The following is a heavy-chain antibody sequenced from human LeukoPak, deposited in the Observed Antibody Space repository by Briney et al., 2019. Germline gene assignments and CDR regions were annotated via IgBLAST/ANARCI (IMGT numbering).Heavy chain of an antibody. D-gene: IGHD1-1*01. CDR2: ISGSGGST. J-gene: IGHJ4*02. V-gene: IGHV3-23*01. CDR1: GFTFSSYA. Sequence: GGSLRLSCAASGFTFSSYAMSWVRQAPGKGLEWVSAISGSGGSTYYADSVKGRFTISRDNSKNTLYLQMNGLRAEDTAVYYCAKVPYYNWNGLFDYWGQGTLVTVSS. CDR3: AKVPYYNWNGLFDY.